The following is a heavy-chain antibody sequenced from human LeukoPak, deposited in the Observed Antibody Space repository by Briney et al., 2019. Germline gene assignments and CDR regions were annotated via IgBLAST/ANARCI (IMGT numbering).Heavy chain of an antibody. J-gene: IGHJ4*02. CDR1: GYTFTSYG. CDR2: ISAYNGNT. D-gene: IGHD5-12*01. CDR3: VRDLGGYSGSFFDY. V-gene: IGHV1-18*01. Sequence: ASVKVSCKASGYTFTSYGINWVRQAPGQGLEWMGWISAYNGNTNYAQKLQGRVNMTTDTSTSTAYMELRSLRSDDTAMYYCVRDLGGYSGSFFDYWGQGTLVTVSS.